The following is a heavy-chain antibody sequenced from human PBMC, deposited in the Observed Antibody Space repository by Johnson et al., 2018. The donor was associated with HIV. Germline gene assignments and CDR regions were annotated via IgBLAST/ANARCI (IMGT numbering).Heavy chain of an antibody. CDR3: ARGIVGGNYAQRDAFDI. CDR1: GFTFSNAC. D-gene: IGHD4-23*01. CDR2: IPYDGSNK. Sequence: QVQLVESGGGLVKPGESLRLSCAASGFTFSNACMNWVRQAPGKGLEWVAVIPYDGSNKYYAASVKGRCTISRDNSKNTVLLHMNSLRPEATDVYYCARGIVGGNYAQRDAFDIWGQGTMVTVSS. J-gene: IGHJ3*02. V-gene: IGHV3-30-3*01.